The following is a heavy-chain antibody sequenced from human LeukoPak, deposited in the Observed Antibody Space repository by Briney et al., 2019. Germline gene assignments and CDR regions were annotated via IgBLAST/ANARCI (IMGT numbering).Heavy chain of an antibody. J-gene: IGHJ3*02. V-gene: IGHV3-30*03. D-gene: IGHD1-26*01. CDR2: ISYDGSNK. CDR1: GFTFSSYG. CDR3: ARERGGVVGGSLDAFDI. Sequence: PGGSLRLSCAASGFTFSSYGMHWVRQAPGKGLEWVAVISYDGSNKYYADSVKGRFTISRDNSKNTLYLQMNSLRAEDTAVYYCARERGGVVGGSLDAFDIWGQGTMVTVSS.